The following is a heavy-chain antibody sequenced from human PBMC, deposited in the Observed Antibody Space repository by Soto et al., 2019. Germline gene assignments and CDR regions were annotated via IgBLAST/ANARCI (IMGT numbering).Heavy chain of an antibody. D-gene: IGHD3-3*01. CDR2: IYCDDDK. Sequence: SGPTLVNPTQTLTLTCTFSGFSLSTSGMCVSWIRQPPGKALEWLALIYCDDDKRYSPSLKSRLTITKDTSKNQVVLTMTNMDPVDTATYYCAHSSLKYYDCWSGYYPNWFDPWGQGTLVTVSS. CDR3: AHSSLKYYDCWSGYYPNWFDP. J-gene: IGHJ5*02. CDR1: GFSLSTSGMC. V-gene: IGHV2-5*08.